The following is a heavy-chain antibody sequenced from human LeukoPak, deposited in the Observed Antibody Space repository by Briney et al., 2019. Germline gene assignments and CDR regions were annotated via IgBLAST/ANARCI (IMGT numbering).Heavy chain of an antibody. Sequence: PSKTLSLTCTVSGGSISSSSYYWGWIRQPPGKGLEWIGSIYYSGSTYYNPFLKSRVTISVDTSKNQFSLKLSSVTAADTAVYYCARAPAEIGAFDIWGQGAMVTVSS. CDR1: GGSISSSSYY. D-gene: IGHD3-10*01. CDR2: IYYSGST. CDR3: ARAPAEIGAFDI. J-gene: IGHJ3*02. V-gene: IGHV4-39*07.